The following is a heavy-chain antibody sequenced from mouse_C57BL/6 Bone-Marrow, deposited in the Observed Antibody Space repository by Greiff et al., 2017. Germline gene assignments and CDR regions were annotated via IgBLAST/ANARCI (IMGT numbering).Heavy chain of an antibody. CDR3: ASPIYYWAMDY. CDR1: GYTFTSYW. Sequence: QVQLQQPGTELVKPGASVKLSCKASGYTFTSYWMHWVKQRPGQGLEWIGNINPSNGGTNYNEKFKSKATLTVDKSSSPAYMQLSSLTSEDAAVYYCASPIYYWAMDYWGQGTSVTGSS. CDR2: INPSNGGT. V-gene: IGHV1-53*01. J-gene: IGHJ4*01.